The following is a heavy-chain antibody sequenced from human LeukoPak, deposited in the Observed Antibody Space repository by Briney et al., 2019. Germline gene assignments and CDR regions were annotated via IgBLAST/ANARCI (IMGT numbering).Heavy chain of an antibody. D-gene: IGHD3-10*02. J-gene: IGHJ5*02. CDR1: GFTFSYAW. V-gene: IGHV3-15*01. Sequence: PGGSLRLSCAASGFTFSYAWMNWVRQAPGKGLEWVGRIKSKTDGGTTDYAAPVKGRFTISRDDSKNMVYLQMNSLKTEDTTASYSTTDPVPGVIQFGNWFDPWGQGTLVTVSS. CDR3: TTDPVPGVIQFGNWFDP. CDR2: IKSKTDGGTT.